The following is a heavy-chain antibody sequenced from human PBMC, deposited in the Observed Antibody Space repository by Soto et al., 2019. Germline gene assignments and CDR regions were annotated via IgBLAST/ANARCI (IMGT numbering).Heavy chain of an antibody. J-gene: IGHJ5*02. CDR2: ISGNGGT. CDR3: ARDAWTTIFGVVPFDP. Sequence: EVQLLESGGGLVQPGGSLRLSCAASGFTFSIYAMSWVRQAPGKGLEWVSTISGNGGTSYADFVRGRFTISRDNSKNTLYLQMNSLRAEDTAVYYCARDAWTTIFGVVPFDPWGQGTLVTVSS. CDR1: GFTFSIYA. D-gene: IGHD3-3*01. V-gene: IGHV3-23*01.